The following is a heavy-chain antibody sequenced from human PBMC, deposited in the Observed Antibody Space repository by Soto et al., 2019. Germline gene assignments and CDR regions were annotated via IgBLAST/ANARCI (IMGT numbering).Heavy chain of an antibody. CDR2: ISSSSSYI. D-gene: IGHD3-10*01. Sequence: GGSLRLSCAASGFTFSSYSMNWVRQAPGKGLEWVSSISSSSSYIYYADSVKGRFTISRDNAKNSLYLQMNSLRAEDTAVYYCARGGPFWAMVRGVNPTDYWGQGTLVTVSS. CDR1: GFTFSSYS. V-gene: IGHV3-21*01. J-gene: IGHJ4*02. CDR3: ARGGPFWAMVRGVNPTDY.